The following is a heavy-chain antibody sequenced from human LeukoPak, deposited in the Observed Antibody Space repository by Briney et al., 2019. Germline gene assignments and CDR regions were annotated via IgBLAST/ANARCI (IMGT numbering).Heavy chain of an antibody. D-gene: IGHD1-26*01. CDR2: INPNSGDT. J-gene: IGHJ4*02. CDR3: ATQRGSYRCGTDFDY. Sequence: GASVKVSCKASGYTFTGYYMHWVRQAPGQGLEWMGWINPNSGDTKYSQKFQGRVTMTRDTSISTAYMELSRLSSDDTAVYYCATQRGSYRCGTDFDYWGQGTLVTVSS. V-gene: IGHV1-2*02. CDR1: GYTFTGYY.